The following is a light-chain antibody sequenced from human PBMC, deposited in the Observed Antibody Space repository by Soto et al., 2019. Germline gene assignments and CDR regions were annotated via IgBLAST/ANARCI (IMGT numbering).Light chain of an antibody. CDR1: QSVGSSY. J-gene: IGKJ2*01. V-gene: IGKV3-20*01. CDR3: QQYGSSSYT. Sequence: EIVMTQSPGTLSLSPGERATLSCRASQSVGSSYLAWYQQTPGQAPRLLIYGASSRATYLPDRFSGSGSGRDLTLTINSLEPEDFAVYYCQQYGSSSYTFGQGTKLEIK. CDR2: GAS.